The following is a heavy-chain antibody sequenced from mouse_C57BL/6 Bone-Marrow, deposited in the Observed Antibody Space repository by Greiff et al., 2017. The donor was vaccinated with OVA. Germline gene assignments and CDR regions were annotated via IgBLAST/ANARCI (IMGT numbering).Heavy chain of an antibody. CDR1: GYSFTGYY. CDR3: ARGDYSAY. J-gene: IGHJ3*01. V-gene: IGHV1-42*01. CDR2: INPSTGGT. Sequence: VQLKESGPELVKPGASVKISCKASGYSFTGYYMNWVKQSPEKSLEWIGEINPSTGGTTYNQKFKAKATLTVDKSSSTAYMQLKSLTSEDSAVYYCARGDYSAYWGQGTLVTVSA. D-gene: IGHD2-12*01.